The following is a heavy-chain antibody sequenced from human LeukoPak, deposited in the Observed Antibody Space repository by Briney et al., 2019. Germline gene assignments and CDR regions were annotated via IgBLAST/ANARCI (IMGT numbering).Heavy chain of an antibody. D-gene: IGHD3/OR15-3a*01. CDR3: ARGWTGYYAIDN. CDR1: GFSFSSSW. V-gene: IGHV3-74*01. Sequence: GGSLRLSCEASGFSFSSSWMHWVRQAPGKGLVWVSRINKDGRTINYADSVKGRFTISRDNAKNTLYLQMNSLRAEDTAVYYCARGWTGYYAIDNWGQGTLVTVSS. CDR2: INKDGRTI. J-gene: IGHJ4*02.